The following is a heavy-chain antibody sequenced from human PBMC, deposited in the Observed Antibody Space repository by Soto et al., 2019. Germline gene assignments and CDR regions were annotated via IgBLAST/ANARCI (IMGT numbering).Heavy chain of an antibody. V-gene: IGHV3-30*18. D-gene: IGHD4-4*01. Sequence: GSLRLSCAASGFTFSSYGMHWVRQAPGKGLEWVAVISYDGSNKYYADSVKGRFTISRDNPKNTLYLQMNSLRAEDTAVYYCAKILRLAPVTTPYYYYYGMDVWGQGTTVTVSS. CDR1: GFTFSSYG. J-gene: IGHJ6*02. CDR3: AKILRLAPVTTPYYYYYGMDV. CDR2: ISYDGSNK.